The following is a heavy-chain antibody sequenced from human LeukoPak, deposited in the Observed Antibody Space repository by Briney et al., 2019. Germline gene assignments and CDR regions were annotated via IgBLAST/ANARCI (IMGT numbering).Heavy chain of an antibody. Sequence: ASVNVSCKASGYTFTGYYMHWVRQAPGQGLEWMGWINPNSGGTNYAQKFQGRVTMTRDTSISTAYMELSRLRSDDTAVYYCARMVVDIVATIRGSWFDPWGQGTLVTVSS. CDR1: GYTFTGYY. D-gene: IGHD5-12*01. J-gene: IGHJ5*02. V-gene: IGHV1-2*02. CDR3: ARMVVDIVATIRGSWFDP. CDR2: INPNSGGT.